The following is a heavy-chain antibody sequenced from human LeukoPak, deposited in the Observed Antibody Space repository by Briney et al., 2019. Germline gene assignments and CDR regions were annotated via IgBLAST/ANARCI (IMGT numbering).Heavy chain of an antibody. D-gene: IGHD3-10*01. J-gene: IGHJ3*01. Sequence: GGSLRLSGAGFGFTFSSDAMSGVRQGPGQGVEWVSAISGSGGSTYYADSVQGRFTLSRHDHKNTLHLQMNRLRAEDKAVYYCAKRMKLGIGEFEADAFDLWGQGTRVPVSS. CDR3: AKRMKLGIGEFEADAFDL. CDR1: GFTFSSDA. CDR2: ISGSGGST. V-gene: IGHV3-23*01.